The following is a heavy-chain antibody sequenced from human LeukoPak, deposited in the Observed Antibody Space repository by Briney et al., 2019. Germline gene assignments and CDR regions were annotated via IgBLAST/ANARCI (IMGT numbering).Heavy chain of an antibody. D-gene: IGHD2-15*01. Sequence: SETLSLTCTVSGGSISSGGYYWGWIRQHPGKGLEWIVYIYYSGSTYYNPSLKSRFTISVDTSKNQFSLKLSSVTAADTAVYYCARDHCSGGSCYLPAGWFDPWGQGTLVTVSS. CDR1: GGSISSGGYY. J-gene: IGHJ5*02. V-gene: IGHV4-31*03. CDR2: IYYSGST. CDR3: ARDHCSGGSCYLPAGWFDP.